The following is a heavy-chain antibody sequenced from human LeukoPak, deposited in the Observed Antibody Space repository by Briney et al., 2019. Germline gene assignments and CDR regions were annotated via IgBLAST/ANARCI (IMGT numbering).Heavy chain of an antibody. CDR2: INPNSGGT. J-gene: IGHJ4*02. D-gene: IGHD3-10*01. CDR1: GYTFTGYY. Sequence: GASVKVSCKASGYTFTGYYMHWVRQAPGQGLEWMGWINPNSGGTNYAQKFQGRVTMTRDTSISTAYMELSRLRSDDTAVYYCARGLSLWFGELFLTVWGQGTLVTVSS. CDR3: ARGLSLWFGELFLTV. V-gene: IGHV1-2*02.